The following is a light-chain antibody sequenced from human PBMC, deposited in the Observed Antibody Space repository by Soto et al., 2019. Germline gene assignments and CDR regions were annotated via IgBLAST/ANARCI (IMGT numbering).Light chain of an antibody. CDR3: QQYGSSPRGT. CDR2: GAS. V-gene: IGKV3-20*01. J-gene: IGKJ4*01. CDR1: QSVSSSY. Sequence: EIVLTQSPGTLSLSPGERATLSCRASQSVSSSYLAWYQQKPGQAPRLLLYGASSRATGIPDRFSGSGSGTDITRTISRLEPEDVAVYYCQQYGSSPRGTFGGGTKVEIK.